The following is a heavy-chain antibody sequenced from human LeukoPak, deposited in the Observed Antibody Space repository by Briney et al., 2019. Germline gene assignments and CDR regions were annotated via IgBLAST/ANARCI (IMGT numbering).Heavy chain of an antibody. CDR3: AELGITMIGGV. V-gene: IGHV3-21*01. Sequence: GGSLRLSCAASGFTVRSKYMSWVRQAPGKGLEWVSSISSSSSYIYYADSVKGRFTISRDNAKNSLYLQMNSLRAEDTAVYYCAELGITMIGGVWGKGTTVTISS. CDR2: ISSSSSYI. J-gene: IGHJ6*04. D-gene: IGHD3-10*02. CDR1: GFTVRSKY.